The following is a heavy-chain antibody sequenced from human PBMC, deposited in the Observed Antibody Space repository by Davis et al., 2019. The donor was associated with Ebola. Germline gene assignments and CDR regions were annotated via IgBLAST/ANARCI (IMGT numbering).Heavy chain of an antibody. CDR2: IKQDGSEK. V-gene: IGHV3-7*04. CDR3: ARGSYVY. D-gene: IGHD3-16*01. J-gene: IGHJ4*02. CDR1: GFTFNKFQ. Sequence: GESLKISCTASGFTFNKFQMNWVRQAPGKGLEWVANIKQDGSEKYYVDSVKGRFTISRDNAKNSLYLQMNSLRAEDTAVYYCARGSYVYWGQGTLVTVSS.